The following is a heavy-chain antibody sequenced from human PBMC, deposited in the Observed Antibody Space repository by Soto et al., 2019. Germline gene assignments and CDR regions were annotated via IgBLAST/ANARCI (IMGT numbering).Heavy chain of an antibody. CDR1: GGTFTNYA. D-gene: IGHD3-16*01. CDR2: IIPMFGTS. V-gene: IGHV1-69*01. J-gene: IGHJ6*02. CDR3: AGGVRTGNYGMDV. Sequence: QLQLVQSGAEVKKPGSSVKVSCKASGGTFTNYAISWVRQAPGQGLEWMGAIIPMFGTSSYAPKSQGTVTITADDSTSTADMELRSLTFEDTAVYYCAGGVRTGNYGMDVWGQGTTVTVSS.